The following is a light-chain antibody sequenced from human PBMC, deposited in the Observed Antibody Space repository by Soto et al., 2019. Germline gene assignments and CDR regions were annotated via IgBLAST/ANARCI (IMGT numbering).Light chain of an antibody. CDR2: WAS. CDR3: QQYYTTPLA. V-gene: IGKV4-1*01. Sequence: DIVMTQSPDSLAVSLGERATINCKSSQSVLYSSNNKNYLAWYHQKPGQPPKLLIYWASTRESGVPDRFSGSGSGTDFTPTMSSLQAEDVAVYYCQQYYTTPLAFGGGTNVEIK. CDR1: QSVLYSSNNKNY. J-gene: IGKJ4*01.